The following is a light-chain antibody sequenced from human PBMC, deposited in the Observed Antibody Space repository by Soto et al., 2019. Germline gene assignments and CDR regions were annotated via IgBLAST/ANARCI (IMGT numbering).Light chain of an antibody. V-gene: IGKV3-11*01. J-gene: IGKJ4*01. CDR2: EAS. CDR3: QQRHTWPTT. CDR1: QDITTY. Sequence: EIVLTQSPATLSLSPGARATLSCRASQDITTYLAWYQHRPGQGPRLLIYEASKRATGIPARFSGSGSGTDFTLTISSLEPEDFGVYYCQQRHTWPTTFGGGAKVEI.